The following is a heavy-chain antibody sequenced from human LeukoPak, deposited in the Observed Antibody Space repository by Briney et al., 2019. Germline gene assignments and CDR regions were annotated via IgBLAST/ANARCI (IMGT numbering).Heavy chain of an antibody. Sequence: PSETLSLTCTVSGVSVNSTSYYWGWIRQPPGKGLEWIGTIYYTGSTSYNPSLKSRVTISVDTSKNQFSLKLSSVTAADTAVYYCVGDYFDYWGQGTLVTVSS. CDR2: IYYTGST. CDR3: VGDYFDY. V-gene: IGHV4-39*07. J-gene: IGHJ4*02. CDR1: GVSVNSTSYY.